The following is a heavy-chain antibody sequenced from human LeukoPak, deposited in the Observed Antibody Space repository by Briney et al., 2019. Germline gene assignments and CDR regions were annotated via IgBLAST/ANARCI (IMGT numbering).Heavy chain of an antibody. CDR1: GGSFSGYY. D-gene: IGHD6-19*01. V-gene: IGHV4-34*01. Sequence: SETLSLTCAVYGGSFSGYYWSWIRQPPGKGLEWIGEINHSGSTKYNPSLKSRVTISVDTSKNQFSPKLSSVTAADTAVYYCARTEQWLVRGDYWGQGTLVTVSS. CDR2: INHSGST. CDR3: ARTEQWLVRGDY. J-gene: IGHJ4*02.